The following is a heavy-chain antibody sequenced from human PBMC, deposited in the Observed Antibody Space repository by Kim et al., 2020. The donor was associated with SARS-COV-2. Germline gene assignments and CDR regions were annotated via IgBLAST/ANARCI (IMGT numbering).Heavy chain of an antibody. CDR3: AKEDRAARPVDY. V-gene: IGHV3-30*18. D-gene: IGHD6-6*01. CDR2: ISYDGSNK. J-gene: IGHJ4*02. Sequence: GGSLRLSCAASGFTFSSYGMHWVRQAPGKGLEWVAVISYDGSNKYYADSVKGRFTISRDNSKNTLYLQMNSLRAEDTAVYYCAKEDRAARPVDYWGQGTLVTVSS. CDR1: GFTFSSYG.